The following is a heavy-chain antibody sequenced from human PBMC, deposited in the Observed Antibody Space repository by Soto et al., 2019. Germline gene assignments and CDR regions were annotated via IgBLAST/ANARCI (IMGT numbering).Heavy chain of an antibody. J-gene: IGHJ3*02. CDR3: VHSTYCGADCYVAFDI. D-gene: IGHD2-21*02. V-gene: IGHV2-5*02. Sequence: QITLKESGPPLVKPTQTLTLTCTFSGFSLSASEVGVGWVRQPPGKALEWLALIYWDDDKRYSPSLKSRLTITKDTSRSQVVLTLTNMDPVDTATYYCVHSTYCGADCYVAFDIWGQGTVVTVSS. CDR2: IYWDDDK. CDR1: GFSLSASEVG.